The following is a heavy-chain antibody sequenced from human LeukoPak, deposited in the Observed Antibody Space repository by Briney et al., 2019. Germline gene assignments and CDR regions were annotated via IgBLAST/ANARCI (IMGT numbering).Heavy chain of an antibody. CDR1: GGSISSGDFY. CDR3: AREVNWNSATLFFDC. J-gene: IGHJ4*02. CDR2: THYSGST. V-gene: IGHV4-31*03. Sequence: SQTLSLTCTVSGGSISSGDFYWTWIRQNPGKGLEWIGYTHYSGSTYYNPSLKSRVTISVDTSQNQFSQKLSSVAAADTAVYYCAREVNWNSATLFFDCWGQGTLVTVSS. D-gene: IGHD1-7*01.